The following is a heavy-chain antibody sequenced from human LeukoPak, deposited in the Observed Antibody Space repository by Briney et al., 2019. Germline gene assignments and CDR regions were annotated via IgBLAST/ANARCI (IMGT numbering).Heavy chain of an antibody. CDR2: ISGSGGRT. Sequence: GGSLRLSCAASGFTFSSYAMSWVRQAPGKGLEWVSAISGSGGRTYYADSGKGRFTISRDNSKNTLYLQMNSLRAEDTAVYYCAKEKAVAVVGTVGFDPWGQGTLVTVSS. J-gene: IGHJ5*02. V-gene: IGHV3-23*01. D-gene: IGHD6-13*01. CDR3: AKEKAVAVVGTVGFDP. CDR1: GFTFSSYA.